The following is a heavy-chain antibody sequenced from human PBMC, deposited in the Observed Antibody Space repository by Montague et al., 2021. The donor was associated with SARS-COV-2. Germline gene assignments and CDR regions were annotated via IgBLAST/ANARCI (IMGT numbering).Heavy chain of an antibody. Sequence: SETLSLTCAVYGGSFSGYYWTWIRQSPGKGLEWIAEINHSGTTNYNFNPSLRSRVTISVYTSKVQLSLKLSSVTAADTGVYYCARWDPQTLALIGLRGKSASDYWGQGTLVTVSS. CDR2: INHSGTT. V-gene: IGHV4-34*01. CDR3: ARWDPQTLALIGLRGKSASDY. CDR1: GGSFSGYY. D-gene: IGHD4-23*01. J-gene: IGHJ4*02.